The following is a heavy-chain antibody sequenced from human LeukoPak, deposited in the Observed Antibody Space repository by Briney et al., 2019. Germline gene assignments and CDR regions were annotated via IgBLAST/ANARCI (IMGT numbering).Heavy chain of an antibody. V-gene: IGHV1-2*02. CDR1: GYTFTSYY. CDR2: INPNSGGT. CDR3: ARDPGDYGGNRFDY. Sequence: ASVKVSCKASGYTFTSYYLHWVRQAPGQGLEWMGWINPNSGGTNYAQKFQGRVTMTRDTSISTAYMELSRLRSDDTAVYYCARDPGDYGGNRFDYWGQGTLVTISS. D-gene: IGHD4-23*01. J-gene: IGHJ4*02.